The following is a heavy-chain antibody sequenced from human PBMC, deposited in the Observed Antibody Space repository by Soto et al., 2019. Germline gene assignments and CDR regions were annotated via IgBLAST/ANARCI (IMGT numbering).Heavy chain of an antibody. D-gene: IGHD2-15*01. CDR2: IYYSGST. V-gene: IGHV4-39*02. J-gene: IGHJ4*02. CDR1: GGSISSSSYY. Sequence: QLQLQESGPGLVKPSETLSLTCTVSGGSISSSSYYWGWIRQPPGKGLEWIGSIYYSGSTYYNPSLKSRVTIAVDTSKNHFSLKLSSVTAADTAVYYCARLVSGYCSGGSCSHWGQGTLVTVSS. CDR3: ARLVSGYCSGGSCSH.